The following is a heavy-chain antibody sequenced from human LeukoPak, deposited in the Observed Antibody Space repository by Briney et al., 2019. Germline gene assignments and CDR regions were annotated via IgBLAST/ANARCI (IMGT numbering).Heavy chain of an antibody. V-gene: IGHV3-9*01. J-gene: IGHJ6*02. CDR2: IAWNGGRA. CDR1: GFTFDDFA. Sequence: GRSLRLSCAASGFTFDDFAMHWVRQVPGKGLEWVSGIAWNGGRAAFADSVKGRFTISRDNYKNSLYLQMNSLRAEDTAFYYCATAIGTFLRGGSWGMDVWGQGTTVTVSS. D-gene: IGHD3-16*01. CDR3: ATAIGTFLRGGSWGMDV.